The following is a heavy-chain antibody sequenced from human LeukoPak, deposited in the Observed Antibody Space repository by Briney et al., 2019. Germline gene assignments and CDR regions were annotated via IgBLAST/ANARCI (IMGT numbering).Heavy chain of an antibody. CDR1: GSYW. V-gene: IGHV3-74*01. CDR3: VSFYETY. Sequence: GGSLRLSCAAAGSYWMHWVRQAPGKGLVWVSHINSDGSWTSYADSVKGRFTISKDNAKNTVYLQMNNLRAEDTAVYYCVSFYETYWGRGTLVTVSS. CDR2: INSDGSWT. J-gene: IGHJ4*02. D-gene: IGHD2/OR15-2a*01.